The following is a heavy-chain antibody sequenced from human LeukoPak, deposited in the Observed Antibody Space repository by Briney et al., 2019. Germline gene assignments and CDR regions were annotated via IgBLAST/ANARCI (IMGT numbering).Heavy chain of an antibody. CDR1: GFTFSSYG. D-gene: IGHD4-17*01. V-gene: IGHV3-23*01. CDR2: ISGSGGST. J-gene: IGHJ4*02. Sequence: GGSLRLSCAASGFTFSSYGMSWVRQAPGKGLEWVSAISGSGGSTYYADSVKGRFTISRDNAKSSLYLQMNSLRAEDTAVYYCARELVNYGDYKSYFDYWGQGTLVTVSS. CDR3: ARELVNYGDYKSYFDY.